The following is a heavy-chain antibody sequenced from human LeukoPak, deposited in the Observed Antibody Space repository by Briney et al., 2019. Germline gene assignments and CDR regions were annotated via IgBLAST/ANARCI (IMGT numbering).Heavy chain of an antibody. Sequence: PGGSLRLSCAASGFTFSSYAMSWVRQAPGKGLEWVSAISGSGGSTYYADSVKGRFTISRDNSKNTLYLQMNSLRAEDTAVYYCAKCRDYDFWSGYFRTRGNWFDPWGQGTLVTVSS. CDR3: AKCRDYDFWSGYFRTRGNWFDP. V-gene: IGHV3-23*01. J-gene: IGHJ5*02. D-gene: IGHD3-3*01. CDR1: GFTFSSYA. CDR2: ISGSGGST.